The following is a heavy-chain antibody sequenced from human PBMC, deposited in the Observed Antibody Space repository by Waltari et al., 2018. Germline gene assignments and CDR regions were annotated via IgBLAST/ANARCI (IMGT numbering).Heavy chain of an antibody. CDR1: GGSISSSSYY. CDR2: IHYSGST. J-gene: IGHJ6*03. Sequence: QLQLQESGPGLVKPSETLSLTCTVPGGSISSSSYYWGWIRQPPGKGLEWIGSIHYSGSTYYNPSLKSRVTISVDTSKNQFSLKLSSVTAADTAVYYCASVPAATFPYYYYMDVWGKGTTVTVSS. V-gene: IGHV4-39*01. D-gene: IGHD2-2*01. CDR3: ASVPAATFPYYYYMDV.